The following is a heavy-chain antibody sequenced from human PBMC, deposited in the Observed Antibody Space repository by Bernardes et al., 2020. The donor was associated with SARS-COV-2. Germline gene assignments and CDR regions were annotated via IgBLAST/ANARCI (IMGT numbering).Heavy chain of an antibody. D-gene: IGHD1-1*01. CDR1: GFTVSNAW. V-gene: IGHV3-15*01. J-gene: IGHJ4*02. CDR2: IKSKTESGTT. Sequence: GGSLRLSCAASGFTVSNAWVSWVRQAPGGGLEWVGRIKSKTESGTTDYAAPVKGRFTISRDDSENTLHLHMSSLKTEDTAVYYCTSGVTTHDFWGQGTLVTVSS. CDR3: TSGVTTHDF.